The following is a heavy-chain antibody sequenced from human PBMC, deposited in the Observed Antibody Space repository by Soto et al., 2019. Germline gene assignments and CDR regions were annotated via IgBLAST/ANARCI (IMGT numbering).Heavy chain of an antibody. CDR2: MSYDGSNE. Sequence: QVQLVESGGGVVQPGRSLRLSCAASGFTFSHYAMHWVRQAPGKGLEWVALMSYDGSNEYYADSVKGRFTISRDNSKNTLYLQTNSLRAEDTAVYYCAKDGSHNFDSWCQGTLVSVSS. CDR1: GFTFSHYA. CDR3: AKDGSHNFDS. V-gene: IGHV3-30*18. J-gene: IGHJ4*02. D-gene: IGHD1-26*01.